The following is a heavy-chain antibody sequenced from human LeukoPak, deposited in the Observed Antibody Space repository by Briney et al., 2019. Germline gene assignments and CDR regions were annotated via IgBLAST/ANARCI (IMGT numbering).Heavy chain of an antibody. D-gene: IGHD3-10*01. CDR3: AGSFGDFISRFDY. CDR1: GFTFSSYA. J-gene: IGHJ4*02. V-gene: IGHV3-23*01. CDR2: ISGSGGST. Sequence: TGGSLRLSCAASGFTFSSYAMSWVRQAPGKGLEWVSAISGSGGSTYYADSVKGRFTISRDNSKNTLYLQMNSLRAEDTAVYYCAGSFGDFISRFDYWGQGTLVTVSS.